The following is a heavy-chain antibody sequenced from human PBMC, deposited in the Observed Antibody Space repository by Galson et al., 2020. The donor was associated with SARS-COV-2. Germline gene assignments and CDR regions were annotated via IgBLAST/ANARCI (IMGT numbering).Heavy chain of an antibody. D-gene: IGHD3-3*01. V-gene: IGHV1-58*02. Sequence: SVKVSCKASGFTFTSSAMQWVRQARGQRLEWIGWIVVGSGNTNYAQKFQERVTITRDMSTSTAYMELSSLRSEDTAVYYCAADEFIRYYVFWSGLASWGQGTLVTVSS. CDR3: AADEFIRYYVFWSGLAS. CDR2: IVVGSGNT. CDR1: GFTFTSSA. J-gene: IGHJ4*02.